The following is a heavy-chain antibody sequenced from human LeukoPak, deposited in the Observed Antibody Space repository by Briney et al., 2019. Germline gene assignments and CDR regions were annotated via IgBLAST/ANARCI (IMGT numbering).Heavy chain of an antibody. J-gene: IGHJ4*02. Sequence: SETLSLTCTVSGGSISSGGYYWSWIRQPPGKGLEWIGYIYHSGSTYYNPSLKSRVTISVDRSKNQFSLKLSSVTAADTAVYYCARDLELLPVWGQGTLVTVSS. CDR2: IYHSGST. CDR3: ARDLELLPV. CDR1: GGSISSGGYY. V-gene: IGHV4-30-2*01. D-gene: IGHD1-7*01.